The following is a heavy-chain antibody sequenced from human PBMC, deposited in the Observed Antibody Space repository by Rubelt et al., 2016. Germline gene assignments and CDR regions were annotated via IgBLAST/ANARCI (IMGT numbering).Heavy chain of an antibody. V-gene: IGHV4-39*07. J-gene: IGHJ4*02. CDR3: AGGLGYCSGGSCYGWDY. CDR2: INHSGST. D-gene: IGHD2-15*01. CDR1: GGSISTSGYY. Sequence: QLQLQESGPGLVRPSETLSLTCTVSGGSISTSGYYWGWIRQPPGKGLEGIGEINHSGSTNYNPALKGRVTSSVDLSKNHVSQKLSTVTAADTAVYYCAGGLGYCSGGSCYGWDYWGQGTLVTVSS.